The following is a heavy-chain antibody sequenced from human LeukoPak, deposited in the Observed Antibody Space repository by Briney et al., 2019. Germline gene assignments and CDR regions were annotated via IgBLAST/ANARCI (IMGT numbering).Heavy chain of an antibody. V-gene: IGHV4-34*01. D-gene: IGHD6-19*01. CDR2: INHSGST. Sequence: SETLSLTCAVYGGSVSGYYWSWIRQPPGKGLEWIGEINHSGSTNYNPSLKSRVTISVDTSKNQFSLKLSSVTAADTAVYYCARVELIAVAAFDYWGQGTLVTVSS. CDR3: ARVELIAVAAFDY. CDR1: GGSVSGYY. J-gene: IGHJ4*02.